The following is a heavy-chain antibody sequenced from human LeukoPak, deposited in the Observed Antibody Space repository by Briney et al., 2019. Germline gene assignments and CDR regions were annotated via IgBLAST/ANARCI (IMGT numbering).Heavy chain of an antibody. CDR2: IYYSGST. V-gene: IGHV4-59*01. CDR1: GGSISSYY. D-gene: IGHD3-10*01. Sequence: KSSETLSLTCTVSGGSISSYYWSWIRQPPGKGLEWIGYIYYSGSTNYNPSLKSRVTISVETSKNEFSLKLRSVTAADTAVYYCARDRHYYGSGSFDYWGQGTLVTVSS. J-gene: IGHJ4*02. CDR3: ARDRHYYGSGSFDY.